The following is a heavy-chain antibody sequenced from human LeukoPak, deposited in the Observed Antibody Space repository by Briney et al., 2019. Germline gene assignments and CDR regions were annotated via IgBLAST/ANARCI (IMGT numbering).Heavy chain of an antibody. CDR1: GFTFSSHW. Sequence: GGSLRLSCAASGFTFSSHWMHWVRQTPGKGLVWVSGIKDAGNDTAYADSVKGRFTISRDNAKNTLYLHMDSLRAEDTAIYYCARDMNPTVLDFWGQGTLVTVSS. D-gene: IGHD3-16*01. V-gene: IGHV3-74*01. J-gene: IGHJ4*02. CDR2: IKDAGNDT. CDR3: ARDMNPTVLDF.